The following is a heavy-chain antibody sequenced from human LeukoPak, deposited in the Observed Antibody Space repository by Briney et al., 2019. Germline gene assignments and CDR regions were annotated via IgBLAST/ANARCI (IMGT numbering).Heavy chain of an antibody. CDR1: GGTFSSYA. CDR3: ARERGYCSGGSCYSEGGYYYYYMDV. Sequence: ASVKVSCKASGGTFSSYAISWVRQAPGQGLEWMGGIIPIFGTANYAQKFQGRVTITADESTSTAYMELSSLRSEDTAVYYCARERGYCSGGSCYSEGGYYYYYMDVWGKGTTVTISS. J-gene: IGHJ6*03. D-gene: IGHD2-15*01. V-gene: IGHV1-69*13. CDR2: IIPIFGTA.